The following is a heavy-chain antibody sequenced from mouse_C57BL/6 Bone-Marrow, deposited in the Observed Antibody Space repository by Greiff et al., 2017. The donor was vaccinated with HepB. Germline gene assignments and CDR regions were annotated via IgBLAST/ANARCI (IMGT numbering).Heavy chain of an antibody. Sequence: VQLQQSGAELVKPGASVKISCKASGYAFSSYWINWVKQRPGKGLEWIGQIYPGDGDTNYNGKFKGKATLTADKSSSTAYMQLSSLTSEDSAVYFCARRHGYYYYCDYWGQGTTLTVSS. CDR1: GYAFSSYW. D-gene: IGHD2-3*01. CDR3: ARRHGYYYYCDY. J-gene: IGHJ2*01. CDR2: IYPGDGDT. V-gene: IGHV1-80*01.